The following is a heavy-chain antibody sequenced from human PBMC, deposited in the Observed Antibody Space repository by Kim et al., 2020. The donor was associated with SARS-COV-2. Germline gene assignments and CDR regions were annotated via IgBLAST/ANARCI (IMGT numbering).Heavy chain of an antibody. CDR2: T. D-gene: IGHD3-10*01. Sequence: TYYNPPLKSRVTISVDTSKNQFSRKVGSGTAADTAVYYCARLFGRNAFDIWGQGTMVTVSS. CDR3: ARLFGRNAFDI. J-gene: IGHJ3*02. V-gene: IGHV4-39*01.